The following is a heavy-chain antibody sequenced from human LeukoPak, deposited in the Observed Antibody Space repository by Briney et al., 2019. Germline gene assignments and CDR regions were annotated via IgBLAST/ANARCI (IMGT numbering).Heavy chain of an antibody. V-gene: IGHV4-34*01. CDR2: INHSGST. CDR1: GGSFSGYY. Sequence: SETLSLTCAVYGGSFSGYYWSWIRQPPGKGLEWIGEINHSGSTNYNPSLKSRVTISVDTSKNQFSLKLSSVTAADTAVYYCARHYSIIVGAKLRRYYFDYWGQGTLVTVSS. D-gene: IGHD1-26*01. J-gene: IGHJ4*02. CDR3: ARHYSIIVGAKLRRYYFDY.